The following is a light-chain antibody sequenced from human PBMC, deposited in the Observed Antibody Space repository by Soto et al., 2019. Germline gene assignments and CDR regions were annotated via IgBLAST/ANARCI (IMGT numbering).Light chain of an antibody. V-gene: IGKV1-33*01. Sequence: DIQMYHSPSSLSASVGDGVTITCQASQGISTYLNWYQQKPGKAPKLLIYGASNLETGVPSRFSGSGSGTDFTFTISSLQPEDIATYFCQQYDNVFTFGQGTKVDIK. CDR1: QGISTY. J-gene: IGKJ1*01. CDR3: QQYDNVFT. CDR2: GAS.